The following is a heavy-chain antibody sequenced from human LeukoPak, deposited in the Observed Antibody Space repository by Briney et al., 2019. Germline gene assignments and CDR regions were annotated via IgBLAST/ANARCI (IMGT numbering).Heavy chain of an antibody. V-gene: IGHV3-21*01. Sequence: PGGSLRLSCAASGFTFSSYRMNWVRQALGKGQEWVSLISSNSSHTYNADSVKGRFTISRDNAKNSLYLEMNGLRVEDTAVYYCARTRDGYNFGPFDCWGQGTLVTVSS. CDR3: ARTRDGYNFGPFDC. CDR2: ISSNSSHT. CDR1: GFTFSSYR. J-gene: IGHJ4*02. D-gene: IGHD5-24*01.